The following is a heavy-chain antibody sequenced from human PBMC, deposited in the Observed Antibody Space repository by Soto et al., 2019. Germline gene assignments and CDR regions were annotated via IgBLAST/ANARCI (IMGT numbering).Heavy chain of an antibody. D-gene: IGHD2-2*01. Sequence: ASVKVSCKASGYTFTGYYMHWVRQAPGQGLEWMGWINPNSGGTNYAQKFQGRVTMTRDTSISTAYMELSRLRSDDTAVYYCARDRPPAGGGVYYYGMDVGGQGTTVTVSS. J-gene: IGHJ6*02. V-gene: IGHV1-2*02. CDR1: GYTFTGYY. CDR2: INPNSGGT. CDR3: ARDRPPAGGGVYYYGMDV.